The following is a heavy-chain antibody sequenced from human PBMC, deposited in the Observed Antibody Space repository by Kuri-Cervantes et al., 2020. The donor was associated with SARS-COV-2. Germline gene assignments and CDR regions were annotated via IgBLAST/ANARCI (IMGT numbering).Heavy chain of an antibody. D-gene: IGHD6-13*01. CDR3: ARGGSSSWSLGEEYYFDY. CDR2: ISYDGSNK. Sequence: GGSLRLSCAASGFTFSSYAMHWVRQAPGKGLEWVAVISYDGSNKYYADSVKGRFTISRDNSKNTLYLQMNSLRAEDTAVYYCARGGSSSWSLGEEYYFDYWGQGTLVTVSS. V-gene: IGHV3-30-3*01. J-gene: IGHJ4*02. CDR1: GFTFSSYA.